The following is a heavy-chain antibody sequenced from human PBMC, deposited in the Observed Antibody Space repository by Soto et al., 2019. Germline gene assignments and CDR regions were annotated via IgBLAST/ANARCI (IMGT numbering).Heavy chain of an antibody. Sequence: QVQLVQSGAEVKKPGSSVKVSCKASGGTFSSYTISWVRQAPGQGLEWMGRIIPILGIANYAQKFQGRVTITADKSTSTADMELSSLRSEDTAVYYCARVIGGSSSGYIDYWGQGTLVTVSS. J-gene: IGHJ4*02. CDR1: GGTFSSYT. CDR2: IIPILGIA. V-gene: IGHV1-69*02. D-gene: IGHD6-13*01. CDR3: ARVIGGSSSGYIDY.